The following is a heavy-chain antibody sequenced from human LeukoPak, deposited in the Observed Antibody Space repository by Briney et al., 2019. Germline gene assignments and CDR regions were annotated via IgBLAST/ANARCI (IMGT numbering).Heavy chain of an antibody. CDR3: ARAIKHLPYIYYSDYYMDV. CDR1: GGSISSYY. V-gene: IGHV4-59*01. J-gene: IGHJ6*03. Sequence: KPSETLSLTCTVSGGSISSYYWSWIRQPPGKGLEWIGYIYYSGSTNYNPSLQSRVTISVDTSKNQFSPKLSSVTAADTAVYYCARAIKHLPYIYYSDYYMDVWGKGTTVTVSS. CDR2: IYYSGST.